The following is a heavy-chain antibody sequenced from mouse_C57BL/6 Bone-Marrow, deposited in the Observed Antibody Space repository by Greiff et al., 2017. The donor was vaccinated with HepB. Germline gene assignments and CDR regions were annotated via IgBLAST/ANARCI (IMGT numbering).Heavy chain of an antibody. Sequence: DVKLVESGGGLVQPKGSLKLSCAASGFSFNTYAMNWVRQAPGKGLEWVARIRSKSNNYATYYADSVKDRFTISRDDSESMLYLQMNNLKTEDTAMYYCVKGDYGYAMDYWGQGTSVTVSS. CDR2: IRSKSNNYAT. CDR3: VKGDYGYAMDY. J-gene: IGHJ4*01. D-gene: IGHD1-1*01. CDR1: GFSFNTYA. V-gene: IGHV10-1*01.